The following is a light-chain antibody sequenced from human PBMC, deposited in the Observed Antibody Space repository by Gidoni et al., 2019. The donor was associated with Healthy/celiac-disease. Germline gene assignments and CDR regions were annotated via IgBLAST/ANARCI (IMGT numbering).Light chain of an antibody. J-gene: IGLJ2*01. V-gene: IGLV2-18*02. Sequence: QSALTQPPSVSGSPGQSVTIPCTGTSSDVGSYNRVPWYQHPPGPAPQLQIYEVSNRPTGVPDRFSGSKSGNTASLTISGLQAEDEADYYCSSYTSSSTYGVFGGGTKLTVL. CDR2: EVS. CDR3: SSYTSSSTYGV. CDR1: SSDVGSYNR.